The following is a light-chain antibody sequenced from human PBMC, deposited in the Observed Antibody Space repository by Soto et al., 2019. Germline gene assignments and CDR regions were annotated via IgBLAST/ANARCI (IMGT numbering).Light chain of an antibody. J-gene: IGKJ2*01. CDR1: QSISNW. CDR3: QQYNSYRYT. CDR2: DAS. V-gene: IGKV1-5*01. Sequence: DIKMTQSPSTLSASVGDRVTVTCRASQSISNWLAWYQQKPGKAPKLLIYDASSLESGVPSRFSGSGSGTEFTLTISSLQPDDFATYYCQQYNSYRYTFGQGTKLEIK.